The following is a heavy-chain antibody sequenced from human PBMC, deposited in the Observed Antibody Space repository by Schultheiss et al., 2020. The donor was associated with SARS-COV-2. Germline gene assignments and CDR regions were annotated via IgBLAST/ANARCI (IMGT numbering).Heavy chain of an antibody. D-gene: IGHD6-13*01. Sequence: SETLSLTCNVSASSISGYYWAWIRQPPGKGLEWIGSIYHSGSFYYNPSLKSRITISVDMSENQFSLKLTSVTAADTAVYYCARGYGSSWYGFDYWGQGTLVTVSS. CDR3: ARGYGSSWYGFDY. J-gene: IGHJ4*02. CDR1: ASSISGYY. V-gene: IGHV4-38-2*02. CDR2: IYHSGSF.